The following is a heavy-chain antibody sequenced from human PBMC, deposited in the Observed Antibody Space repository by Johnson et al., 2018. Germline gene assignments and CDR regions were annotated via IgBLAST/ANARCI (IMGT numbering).Heavy chain of an antibody. CDR2: IYYSGST. D-gene: IGHD5-24*01. CDR3: ARHLGRWRQSNLDPFDI. V-gene: IGHV4-59*01. CDR1: GGSISSYY. Sequence: QVQLQESGPGLVKPSETLSLTCTVSGGSISSYYWSWIRQPPGKGLEWIGYIYYSGSTNYNPSLKSRVTKTVDTSKNQFPLKLSSGTAADTAGYYCARHLGRWRQSNLDPFDIGGQGTMVTVSS. J-gene: IGHJ3*02.